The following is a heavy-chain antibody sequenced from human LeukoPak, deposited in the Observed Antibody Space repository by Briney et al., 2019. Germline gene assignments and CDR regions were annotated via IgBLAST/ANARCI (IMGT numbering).Heavy chain of an antibody. D-gene: IGHD3-10*01. CDR2: INPNSGDT. V-gene: IGHV1-2*02. Sequence: GASVKVFCKASGYTFTGYYMHWVRQAPGQGLQWMGWINPNSGDTHFAQKFQGRVTMTTDTSINTAYMELNGLRSDDTAVYYCARGGNYGSGTYTAFDYWGQGALVTVSS. CDR3: ARGGNYGSGTYTAFDY. J-gene: IGHJ4*02. CDR1: GYTFTGYY.